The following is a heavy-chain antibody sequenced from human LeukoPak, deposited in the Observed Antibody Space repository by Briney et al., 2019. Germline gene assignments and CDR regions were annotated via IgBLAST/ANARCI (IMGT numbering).Heavy chain of an antibody. J-gene: IGHJ2*01. V-gene: IGHV4-4*07. CDR3: ARVYYSSSYDYWYFDL. D-gene: IGHD6-13*01. CDR1: GGSISSYY. CDR2: IYTSGST. Sequence: SETLSLTCTVSGGSISSYYWSWIRQPAGKGLEWIGRIYTSGSTNYNPSLKSRVTISEDTSKNQFSLKLTSVTAADTAVYYCARVYYSSSYDYWYFDLWGRGTLVTVSS.